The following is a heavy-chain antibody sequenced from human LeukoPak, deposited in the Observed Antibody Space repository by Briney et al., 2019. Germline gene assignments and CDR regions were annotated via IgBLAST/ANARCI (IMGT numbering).Heavy chain of an antibody. CDR2: IFYSGHS. D-gene: IGHD6-25*01. J-gene: IGHJ4*02. Sequence: SETLSLTCSVSGGFNSRYYWSWVQQPLGKGLEWLGHIFYSGHSNYNASLTSRIRMSVDTSKAQFSLELASVIAADTAVYYCARIDPLGFFDQWGPGILVTVSS. V-gene: IGHV4-59*12. CDR1: GGFNSRYY. CDR3: ARIDPLGFFDQ.